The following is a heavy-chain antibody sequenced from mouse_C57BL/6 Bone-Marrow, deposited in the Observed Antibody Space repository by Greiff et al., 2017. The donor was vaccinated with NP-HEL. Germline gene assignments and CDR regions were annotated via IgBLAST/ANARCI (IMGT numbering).Heavy chain of an antibody. Sequence: EVQLQESGGDLVKPGGSLKLSCAASGFTFSSYGMSWVRQTPDKRLEWVATISSGGSYTYYPDSVKGRFTISRDNAKNTLYLQMSSLKSEDTAMYYCARKGSNCAMDYWGQGTSVTVSS. D-gene: IGHD1-1*01. V-gene: IGHV5-6*01. CDR1: GFTFSSYG. CDR2: ISSGGSYT. CDR3: ARKGSNCAMDY. J-gene: IGHJ4*01.